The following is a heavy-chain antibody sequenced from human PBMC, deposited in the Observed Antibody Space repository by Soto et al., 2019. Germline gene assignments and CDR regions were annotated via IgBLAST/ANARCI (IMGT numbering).Heavy chain of an antibody. CDR2: IYSSGST. J-gene: IGHJ4*02. Sequence: QVQLLESGPGLVKPSETLSLTCTVSGGSISSYYWSWIRQPPGKGLEWIGYIYSSGSTNYNPSLKRRVTISVDTSKTQFSLKLSSVTAADTAVYYCARRYGGGFDYWGQGTLVTVSS. D-gene: IGHD3-10*01. V-gene: IGHV4-59*08. CDR1: GGSISSYY. CDR3: ARRYGGGFDY.